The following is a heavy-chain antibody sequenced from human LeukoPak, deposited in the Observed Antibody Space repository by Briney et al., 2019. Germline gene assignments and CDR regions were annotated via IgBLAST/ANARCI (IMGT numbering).Heavy chain of an antibody. CDR2: ISGTSTNI. D-gene: IGHD3-10*01. CDR3: GRCIVISLIVNDY. J-gene: IGHJ4*02. CDR1: GFTVSNYA. Sequence: PGGSLRLSCAASGFTVSNYAMNWVRQVPGKGLEWVSGISGTSTNIQYADSVKGRFTISRDNAKNSLYLQMNSLRAEDTAVYYCGRCIVISLIVNDYWGQGTLVTVSS. V-gene: IGHV3-21*01.